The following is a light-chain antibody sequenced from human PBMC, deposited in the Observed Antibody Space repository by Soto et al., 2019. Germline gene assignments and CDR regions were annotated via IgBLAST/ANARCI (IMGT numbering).Light chain of an antibody. CDR3: SSYISSSTLV. V-gene: IGLV2-14*01. J-gene: IGLJ1*01. CDR2: EVS. CDR1: SGDVGAYNY. Sequence: VLTQPASVSGPPGQSITISCTGTSGDVGAYNYVSWYQQHPGKAPKLMIYEVSNRPSGVANPFSGSKSGNTASLTLSGLPADDEADYYCSSYISSSTLVFGTGTKVTVL.